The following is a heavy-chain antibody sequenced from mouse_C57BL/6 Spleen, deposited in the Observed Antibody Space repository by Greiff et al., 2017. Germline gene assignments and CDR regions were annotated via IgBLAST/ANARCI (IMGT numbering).Heavy chain of an antibody. D-gene: IGHD2-1*01. CDR1: GYTFTSYW. CDR3: ARRSSTMVTHWYFDV. Sequence: VQLQQPGAELVKPGASVKLSCKASGYTFTSYWMHWVKQRPGQGLEWIGMIHPNSGSPNYNEKLKSKATLTVDQSSSTAYMQLSSLTSEDAAVYDCARRSSTMVTHWYFDVWGTGTTVTVSS. V-gene: IGHV1-64*01. J-gene: IGHJ1*03. CDR2: IHPNSGSP.